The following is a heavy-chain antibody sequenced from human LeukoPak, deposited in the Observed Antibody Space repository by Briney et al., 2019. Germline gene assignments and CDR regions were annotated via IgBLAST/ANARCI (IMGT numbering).Heavy chain of an antibody. V-gene: IGHV1-2*06. Sequence: ASVKVSCKASAYTFSDYYVHWVRQAPGQGLEWMGRINPSSGDTNYAQNFQGRVTMTRDTSISTAYMELSRLRSDDTAVYYCATTSGYFYYWGQEPWSPSPQ. CDR2: INPSSGDT. D-gene: IGHD1-26*01. J-gene: IGHJ4*01. CDR1: AYTFSDYY. CDR3: ATTSGYFYY.